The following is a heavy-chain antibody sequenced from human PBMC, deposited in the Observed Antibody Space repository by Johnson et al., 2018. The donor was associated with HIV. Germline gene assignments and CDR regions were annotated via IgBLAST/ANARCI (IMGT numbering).Heavy chain of an antibody. CDR3: ARVSPGGSRRGAFDI. J-gene: IGHJ3*02. V-gene: IGHV3-30*04. Sequence: QVQLVESGGGVVQPGRSLRLSCAASGFTFNSYAMHWVRQAPGTGLEWVAVISYDGRNKYYADSVKGRFTISRDNSKNTLYLQMNSLRAEDTAVYYCARVSPGGSRRGAFDIWGQGTMVTVSS. D-gene: IGHD3-16*01. CDR2: ISYDGRNK. CDR1: GFTFNSYA.